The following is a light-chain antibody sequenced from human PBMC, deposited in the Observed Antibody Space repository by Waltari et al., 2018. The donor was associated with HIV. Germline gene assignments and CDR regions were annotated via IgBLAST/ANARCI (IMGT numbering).Light chain of an antibody. J-gene: IGLJ3*02. CDR2: GNT. CDR3: QSYDSSLSAWV. V-gene: IGLV1-40*01. CDR1: SSNIGAGYD. Sequence: QSVLTLPPSVSGAPGQRVTIPCTGSSSNIGAGYDVHWYQQLPGTAPKLLIYGNTNRPSGVPDRFSGSKSGTSASLAITGLQAEDEADYYCQSYDSSLSAWVFGGGTKLTVL.